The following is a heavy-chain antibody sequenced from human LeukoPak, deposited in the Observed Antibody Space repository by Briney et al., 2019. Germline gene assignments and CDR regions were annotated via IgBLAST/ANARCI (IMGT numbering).Heavy chain of an antibody. V-gene: IGHV3-48*03. CDR1: GFTFSSYE. CDR3: ARYYDSSGYYFFDY. J-gene: IGHJ4*02. D-gene: IGHD3-22*01. CDR2: ISSSGSTI. Sequence: PGGSLRLSCAASGFTFSSYEMNWVRQAPGKGLEWVSYISSSGSTIYYADSVKGRFTISRDNAKNSLYLQMNSLRAEDTAVYYCARYYDSSGYYFFDYWGQGTLVTVSP.